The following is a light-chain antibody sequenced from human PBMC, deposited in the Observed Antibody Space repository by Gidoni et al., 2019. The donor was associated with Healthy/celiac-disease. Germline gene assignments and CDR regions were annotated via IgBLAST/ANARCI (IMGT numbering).Light chain of an antibody. CDR1: QSISSW. Sequence: DIQMTQSPSTLSASVGDRVTITCRASQSISSWLAWYQQKPGKAPKLLIYDASSLESGVPSRFSGSGSGTEFTLTISSLQPYDFATYYCQQYNSYSRTFGQGTKVEIK. J-gene: IGKJ1*01. V-gene: IGKV1-5*01. CDR3: QQYNSYSRT. CDR2: DAS.